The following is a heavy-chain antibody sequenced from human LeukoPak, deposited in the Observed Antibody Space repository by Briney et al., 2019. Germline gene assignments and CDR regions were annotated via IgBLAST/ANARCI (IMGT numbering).Heavy chain of an antibody. CDR3: ARRGRHYDILSGYYYGHYFDS. D-gene: IGHD3-9*01. Sequence: SETLSLTCTVSGDSISDYYWTWLRLPPGKGLEWIEYIYASGTASSNPSLKSRVTISVDTSKNQISLRLSSVTAADTAIYYCARRGRHYDILSGYYYGHYFDSWGQGILVTVSS. V-gene: IGHV4-4*09. J-gene: IGHJ4*02. CDR2: IYASGTA. CDR1: GDSISDYY.